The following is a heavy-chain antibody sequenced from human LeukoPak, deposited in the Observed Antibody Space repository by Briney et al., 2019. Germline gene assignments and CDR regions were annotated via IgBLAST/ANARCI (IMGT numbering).Heavy chain of an antibody. V-gene: IGHV4-59*01. CDR3: VRGERLGGDY. CDR1: GGSFSSYY. CDR2: ISYSGGT. Sequence: PSETLSLTCAVYGGSFSSYYWSWIRQSPGKGLEWIGYISYSGGTNYNPSLKSRVTISLDTSKNQFSLQLSSVTAADTAVYYCVRGERLGGDYWGHGTLVTVSS. D-gene: IGHD3-10*01. J-gene: IGHJ4*01.